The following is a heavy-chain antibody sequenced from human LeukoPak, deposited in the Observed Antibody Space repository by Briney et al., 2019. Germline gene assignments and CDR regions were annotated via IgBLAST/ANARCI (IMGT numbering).Heavy chain of an antibody. CDR3: AKVYYDYFDD. CDR1: GFAFRSYA. CDR2: ISGSGGST. D-gene: IGHD3-16*01. V-gene: IGHV3-23*01. Sequence: GGSLRLSCAASGFAFRSYAMSGVRQAPGKGLQWVSAISGSGGSTYYADSVKGRFTISRDNSKNTVYLQMNSLRAEDTAMHYCAKVYYDYFDDWGQGTLVTVSS. J-gene: IGHJ4*02.